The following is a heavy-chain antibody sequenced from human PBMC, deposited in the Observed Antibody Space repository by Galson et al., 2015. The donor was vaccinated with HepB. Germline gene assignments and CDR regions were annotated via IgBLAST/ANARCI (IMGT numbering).Heavy chain of an antibody. J-gene: IGHJ4*02. V-gene: IGHV1-18*04. CDR2: IGGYDSQT. CDR1: GYTFTNYI. Sequence: SVKVSCKASGYTFTNYIISWVRQAPGQGLEWMGWIGGYDSQTVYAQKFHGRVIMTTDTSTSTAHMELRSLTSDDTAMYYCARDEYDSSHDWGQGTLVTVSS. CDR3: ARDEYDSSHD. D-gene: IGHD3-22*01.